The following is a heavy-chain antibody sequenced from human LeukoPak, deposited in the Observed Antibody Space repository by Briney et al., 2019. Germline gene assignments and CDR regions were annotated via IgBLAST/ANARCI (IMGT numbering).Heavy chain of an antibody. CDR3: AEMSIVGATTPSEYFQH. V-gene: IGHV1-24*01. J-gene: IGHJ1*01. CDR1: GYTLTELS. D-gene: IGHD1-26*01. CDR2: FDPENGET. Sequence: ASVNVSCKVSGYTLTELSMHWVRQSPGKGLEWIGGFDPENGETIYAQKFHGRVTMTKNTSTDTAYMELSSLSSEDTAVYYCAEMSIVGATTPSEYFQHWGQGTLVTVCS.